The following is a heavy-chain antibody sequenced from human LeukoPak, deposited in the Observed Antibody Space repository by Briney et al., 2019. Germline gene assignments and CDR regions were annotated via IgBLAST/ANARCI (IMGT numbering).Heavy chain of an antibody. CDR2: ISTYNGNT. D-gene: IGHD6-13*01. Sequence: ASVKVSCKASGYTFTTYGISWVRQAPGQGLEWIGWISTYNGNTNYAQKLQGRVTMTTDTSTSTVYMELRSLRSDDTAVYYCARPIAAAELFFDHWGQGTLVTVSS. CDR3: ARPIAAAELFFDH. J-gene: IGHJ4*02. CDR1: GYTFTTYG. V-gene: IGHV1-18*01.